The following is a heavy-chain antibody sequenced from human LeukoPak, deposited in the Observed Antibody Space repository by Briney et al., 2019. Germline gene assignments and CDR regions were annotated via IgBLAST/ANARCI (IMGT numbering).Heavy chain of an antibody. V-gene: IGHV3-30-3*01. J-gene: IGHJ4*02. CDR2: ISYDGSNK. Sequence: GGSLRLSCAASGFMFSSYAMHWVRQAPGKGLEWVAVISYDGSNKYYADSVKGRFTISRDNSKNTLYLQMNSLRAEDTAVYYCARGSRYQLLPIDYWGQGTLVTVSS. CDR1: GFMFSSYA. CDR3: ARGSRYQLLPIDY. D-gene: IGHD2-2*01.